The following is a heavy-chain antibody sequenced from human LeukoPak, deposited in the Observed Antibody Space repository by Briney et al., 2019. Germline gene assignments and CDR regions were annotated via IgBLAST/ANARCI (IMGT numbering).Heavy chain of an antibody. CDR2: IYYSGST. J-gene: IGHJ4*02. V-gene: IGHV4-59*01. Sequence: SETLSLTCAVYGGSLSGYYWSWIRQPPGKGLEWIGYIYYSGSTNYNPSLKSRVTIPVDTSKNQFSLKLSSVTAADTAVYYCARGYSGYPIDYWGQGTLVTVSS. CDR3: ARGYSGYPIDY. D-gene: IGHD5-12*01. CDR1: GGSLSGYY.